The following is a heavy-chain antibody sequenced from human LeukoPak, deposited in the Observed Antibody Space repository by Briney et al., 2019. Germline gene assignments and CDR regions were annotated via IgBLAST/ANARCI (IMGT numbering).Heavy chain of an antibody. D-gene: IGHD6-19*01. Sequence: PGGSLRLSCAASGFTFSTYDMHWVRQAPGEGLEWVTFIRYDGSNQYYADSVKGRFTISRDNSNNTLYLQMNSLRPEDTGVYYCAKPRLGAGLAFFNYWGQGTLVTVSS. V-gene: IGHV3-30*02. J-gene: IGHJ4*02. CDR1: GFTFSTYD. CDR2: IRYDGSNQ. CDR3: AKPRLGAGLAFFNY.